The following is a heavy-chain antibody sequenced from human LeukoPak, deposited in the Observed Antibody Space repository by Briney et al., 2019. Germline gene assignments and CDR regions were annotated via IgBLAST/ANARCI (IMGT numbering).Heavy chain of an antibody. Sequence: PSETLSLTCAVYGGSFSGYYWSWIRQPPGKGLEWIGEINHSGSTNYNPSLKSRVTISVDTSKNQFSLKLSSVTAADTAVYYCARGENTSAFDIWGQGTMVTVSS. CDR3: ARGENTSAFDI. J-gene: IGHJ3*02. V-gene: IGHV4-34*01. CDR1: GGSFSGYY. CDR2: INHSGST.